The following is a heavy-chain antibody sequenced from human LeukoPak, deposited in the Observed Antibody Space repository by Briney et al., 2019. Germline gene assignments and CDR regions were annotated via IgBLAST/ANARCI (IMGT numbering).Heavy chain of an antibody. CDR2: ISGSGGTT. CDR1: GFTFSNYA. D-gene: IGHD6-19*01. Sequence: KSGGSLSLSCAASGFTFSNYAMSWVRQAPGKGLEWVSAISGSGGTTYHADSVKGRFTIPRDNSKNTLYLQMKSLRAEDTAVYYCAKNTGIAVAGSLFDDWGQGTLVTVSS. CDR3: AKNTGIAVAGSLFDD. J-gene: IGHJ4*02. V-gene: IGHV3-23*01.